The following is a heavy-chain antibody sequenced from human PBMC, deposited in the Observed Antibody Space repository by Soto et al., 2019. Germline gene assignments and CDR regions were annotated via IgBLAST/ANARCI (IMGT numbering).Heavy chain of an antibody. V-gene: IGHV1-46*01. CDR3: ARNVNSGFDY. Sequence: QVQLVQSGAEVQKPGASVKVSCKASGYTFTTYYIHWVRQAPGQGLEWMGFINPSGGSTSYAQKFQGRVTMTRDTSTSTVYMELNSLRSEDTAVYYCARNVNSGFDYWGQGTLVTVSS. CDR1: GYTFTTYY. CDR2: INPSGGST. D-gene: IGHD1-20*01. J-gene: IGHJ4*02.